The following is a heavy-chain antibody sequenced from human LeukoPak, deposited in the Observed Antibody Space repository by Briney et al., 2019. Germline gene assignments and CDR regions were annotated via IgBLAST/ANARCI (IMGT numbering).Heavy chain of an antibody. V-gene: IGHV4-30-4*08. D-gene: IGHD2/OR15-2a*01. J-gene: IGHJ5*02. CDR1: GGSISSDSYY. CDR3: ARRNNQSKYRNTYWFDP. CDR2: IYYSGST. Sequence: SETLSLTCTVSGGSISSDSYYWGWIRQPPGKGLKWTGYIYYSGSTYYNPSLKSRVTISVDTSKNQFSLKLSSVTAADTAVYYCARRNNQSKYRNTYWFDPWGQGTLVTVSS.